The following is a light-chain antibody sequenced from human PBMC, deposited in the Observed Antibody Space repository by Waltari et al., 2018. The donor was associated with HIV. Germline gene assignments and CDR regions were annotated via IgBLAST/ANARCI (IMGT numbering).Light chain of an antibody. CDR2: GVN. CDR3: SSYTDSDSLL. CDR1: TSDIGIYDL. Sequence: QSALTQPASVSGSPGQSITISCTGDTSDIGIYDLVSWYQKYPDKAPRLIMYGVNTRPSGISNRFSGSKSGNTASLTISARQGDDEADYYCSSYTDSDSLLFGGGTKLTVL. V-gene: IGLV2-14*01. J-gene: IGLJ2*01.